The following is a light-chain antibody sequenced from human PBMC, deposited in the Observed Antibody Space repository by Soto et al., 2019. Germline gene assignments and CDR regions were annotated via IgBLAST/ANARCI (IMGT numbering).Light chain of an antibody. Sequence: SVLTQPPSASWSPGQAVTISCTGTSSDVGAYNYVSWYQQHPGKAPKLMIYEVSKRPSGVPDRFSGSKSGNTASLTVSGLQAEDEADYYCSSYAGGNNYVFGTGTKVTVL. V-gene: IGLV2-8*01. CDR3: SSYAGGNNYV. J-gene: IGLJ1*01. CDR1: SSDVGAYNY. CDR2: EVS.